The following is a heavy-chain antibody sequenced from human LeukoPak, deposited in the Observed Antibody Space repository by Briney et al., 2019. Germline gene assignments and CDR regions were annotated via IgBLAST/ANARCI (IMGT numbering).Heavy chain of an antibody. D-gene: IGHD5-24*01. CDR2: ISASGGST. CDR1: GFTFSSYA. Sequence: GGSLRLSCEASGFTFSSYAMSWVRQAPGKGLEWVSGISASGGSTYYADTVKGRFITSRYISKNTLYLQMNSLRAEDTAVYYCAKSPWLSRQGIEYWGQGTLVTVSP. V-gene: IGHV3-23*01. CDR3: AKSPWLSRQGIEY. J-gene: IGHJ4*02.